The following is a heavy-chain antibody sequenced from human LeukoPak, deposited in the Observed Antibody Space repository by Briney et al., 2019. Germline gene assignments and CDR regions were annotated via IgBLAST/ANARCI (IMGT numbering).Heavy chain of an antibody. CDR1: GFIFRDFS. CDR3: ARDLQYYDILTGYEYYYYYMDV. V-gene: IGHV3-7*01. CDR2: MNEYGSEI. D-gene: IGHD3-9*01. J-gene: IGHJ6*03. Sequence: GGSLRLSCSVSGFIFRDFSMSWVRQAPGKGLEWVAKMNEYGSEIFYVDSVKGRFTISRDNAKNSLYLQMNSLRAEDTAVYYCARDLQYYDILTGYEYYYYYMDVWGKGTTVTISS.